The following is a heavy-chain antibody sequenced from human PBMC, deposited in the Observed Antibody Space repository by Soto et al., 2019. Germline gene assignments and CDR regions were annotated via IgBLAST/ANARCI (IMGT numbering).Heavy chain of an antibody. CDR3: AAPRSIAVAGGDYYYYYGMDV. Sequence: GASVKVSCKASGFTFTSSSVQWVRQARGQRLEWIGWIVVGSGNTNYAQKFQERVTITRDMSTSTAYMELSSLRSEDTAVYYCAAPRSIAVAGGDYYYYYGMDVWG. CDR2: IVVGSGNT. CDR1: GFTFTSSS. J-gene: IGHJ6*02. D-gene: IGHD6-19*01. V-gene: IGHV1-58*01.